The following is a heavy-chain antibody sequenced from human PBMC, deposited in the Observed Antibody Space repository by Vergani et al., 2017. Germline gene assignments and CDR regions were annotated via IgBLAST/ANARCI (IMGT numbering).Heavy chain of an antibody. V-gene: IGHV1-18*01. CDR1: SHTFQTYG. J-gene: IGHJ4*02. Sequence: QVQLVQSGAELKKPGASVSVSCKGSSHTFQTYGISWVRQAPGKGLEWMAWIRPYTGHTIYAQKFQDRVTMTADTSTNTAYMELRSLRSEDTAVYYCAREGFYDYVWGSYRLRGGYYFDYWGQGTLVTVSS. D-gene: IGHD3-16*02. CDR2: IRPYTGHT. CDR3: AREGFYDYVWGSYRLRGGYYFDY.